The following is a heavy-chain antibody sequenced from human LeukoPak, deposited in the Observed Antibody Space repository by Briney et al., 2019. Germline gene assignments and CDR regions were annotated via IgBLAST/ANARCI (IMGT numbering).Heavy chain of an antibody. J-gene: IGHJ1*01. Sequence: PSGTLSLTCAVSGGSISSNNWWSWVRQPPGKGLEWIGDIYHSGSTNYNPALESRVTISVDKSKNQFSLSLSSVTAADTAVYYCARDIYNNPWGQGTLVTVSS. CDR2: IYHSGST. V-gene: IGHV4-4*02. CDR3: ARDIYNNP. D-gene: IGHD3-10*01. CDR1: GGSISSNNW.